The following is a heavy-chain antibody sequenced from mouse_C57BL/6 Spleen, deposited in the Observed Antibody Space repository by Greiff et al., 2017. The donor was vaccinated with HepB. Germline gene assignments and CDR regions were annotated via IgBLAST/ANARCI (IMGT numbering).Heavy chain of an antibody. V-gene: IGHV1-15*01. J-gene: IGHJ3*01. CDR1: GYTFTDYE. Sequence: VQLQESGAELVRPGASVTLSCKASGYTFTDYEMHWVKQTPVHGLEWIGAIDPETGGTAYNQKFKGKAILTADKSSSTAYMELRSLTSEDSAVYYCTRYPRAYWGQGTLVTVSA. CDR3: TRYPRAY. CDR2: IDPETGGT.